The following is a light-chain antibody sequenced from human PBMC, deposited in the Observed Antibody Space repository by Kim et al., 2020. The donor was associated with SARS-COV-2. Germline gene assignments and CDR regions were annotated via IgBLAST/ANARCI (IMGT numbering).Light chain of an antibody. J-gene: IGKJ1*01. CDR1: QSIRSW. Sequence: GDRVTITFRVSQSIRSWLVWYQQKPGKAPKLLIYDASSLESGFPSRFSGTGSGTEFTLTISSLQPDDFATYYCQQKETFGQGTKVDIK. V-gene: IGKV1-5*01. CDR3: QQKET. CDR2: DAS.